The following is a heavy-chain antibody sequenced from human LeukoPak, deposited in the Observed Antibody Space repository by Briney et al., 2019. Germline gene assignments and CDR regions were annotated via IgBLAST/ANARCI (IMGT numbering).Heavy chain of an antibody. CDR1: GFTFNRDW. CDR2: IKEDGSEK. Sequence: AVLLRLACAAAGFTFNRDWTAWVRQAPGEGLDWLAKIKEDGSEKNYVDSVKGRFTISRDNAVNSVYLQMNDLRAEDTGVYYCATKEPSTSGWSYWGQGTLVTVSS. V-gene: IGHV3-7*01. J-gene: IGHJ4*02. D-gene: IGHD6-19*01. CDR3: ATKEPSTSGWSY.